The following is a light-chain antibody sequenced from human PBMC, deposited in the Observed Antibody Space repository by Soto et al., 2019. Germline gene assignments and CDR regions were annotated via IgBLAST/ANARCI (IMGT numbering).Light chain of an antibody. Sequence: DIQMTQSPSSLSASLGDRVTITCRASQSISSYLNWYQQKPGKAPKLLIYAASSLQSGVPSRFSGSGSGTDFTLTISSLQPEDFATYYCQQLNFFPITFGQGTRLEIK. J-gene: IGKJ5*01. CDR3: QQLNFFPIT. V-gene: IGKV1-39*01. CDR2: AAS. CDR1: QSISSY.